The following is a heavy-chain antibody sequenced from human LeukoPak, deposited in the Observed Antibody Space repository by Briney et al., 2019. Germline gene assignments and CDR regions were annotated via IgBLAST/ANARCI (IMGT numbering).Heavy chain of an antibody. CDR3: ARVRGSYRPTDAFDI. J-gene: IGHJ3*02. V-gene: IGHV1-18*01. CDR1: GYSFTSYA. Sequence: ASVKVSCKASGYSFTSYAITWVRQAPGQGLEWMGWISAYNGNTNYAQKLQGRVTMTTDTSTSTAYMELRSLISDDTAVYYCARVRGSYRPTDAFDIWGQGTMVTVSS. D-gene: IGHD3-16*02. CDR2: ISAYNGNT.